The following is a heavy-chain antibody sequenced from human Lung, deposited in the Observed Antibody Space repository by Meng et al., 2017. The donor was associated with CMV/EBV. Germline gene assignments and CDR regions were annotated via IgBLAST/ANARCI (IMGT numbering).Heavy chain of an antibody. CDR3: AKGERQFCSSFNCHYQYYGMDV. CDR1: GFSFSDYA. V-gene: IGHV3-30*02. J-gene: IGHJ6*02. D-gene: IGHD3-3*01. CDR2: NRHDGTNK. Sequence: GGSLRLXCAASGFSFSDYAMHWVRQAPGKGLEWVTFNRHDGTNKYYAESVKGQFTISRDNSKSTLYLHMNRLRPEDTAVYYCAKGERQFCSSFNCHYQYYGMDVWXQGTTVTVSS.